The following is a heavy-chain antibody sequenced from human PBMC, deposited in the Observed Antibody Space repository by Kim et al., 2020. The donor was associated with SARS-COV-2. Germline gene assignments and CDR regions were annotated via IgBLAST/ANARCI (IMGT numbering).Heavy chain of an antibody. J-gene: IGHJ5*02. D-gene: IGHD4-17*01. CDR3: ARVFSPPNDYGGNSFGGSAEWFDP. CDR1: GYTFTSYA. V-gene: IGHV1-3*01. CDR2: INAGNGNT. Sequence: ASVKVSCKASGYTFTSYAMHWVRQAPGQRLEWMGWINAGNGNTKYSQKFQGRVTITRDTSASTAYMELSSLRSEDTAVYYCARVFSPPNDYGGNSFGGSAEWFDPWGQGTLVTVSS.